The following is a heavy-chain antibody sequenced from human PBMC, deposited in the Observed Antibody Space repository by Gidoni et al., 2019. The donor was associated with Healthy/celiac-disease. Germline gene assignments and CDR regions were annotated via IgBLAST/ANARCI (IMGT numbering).Heavy chain of an antibody. CDR1: GFTFSSYS. D-gene: IGHD3-3*01. CDR3: ARAPDYDFWSGYWWFDP. J-gene: IGHJ5*02. Sequence: EVQLVESGGGLVKPGGSLRLSCAASGFTFSSYSMNWVRQAPGKGLEWVSSSSSSSSYIYYADSVKGRFTISRDNAKNSLYLQMNSLRAEDTAVYYCARAPDYDFWSGYWWFDPWGQGTLVTVSS. CDR2: SSSSSSYI. V-gene: IGHV3-21*01.